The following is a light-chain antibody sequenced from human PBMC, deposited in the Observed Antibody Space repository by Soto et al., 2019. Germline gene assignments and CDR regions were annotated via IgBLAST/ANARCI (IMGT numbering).Light chain of an antibody. Sequence: DIQMTQSPSSVFASVGDRVTITCRASQGISNWLAWYQQKAGKAPKLLIYATSTLQSGVPSRFRGSGSGTEFTLTISSLQPDDVASYYCQQANSFPYTFGQGTKLEIK. CDR1: QGISNW. V-gene: IGKV1-12*01. CDR3: QQANSFPYT. CDR2: ATS. J-gene: IGKJ2*01.